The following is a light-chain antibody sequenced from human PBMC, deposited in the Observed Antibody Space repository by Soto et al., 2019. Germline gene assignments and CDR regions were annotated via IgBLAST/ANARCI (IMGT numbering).Light chain of an antibody. CDR2: DAS. CDR3: QQYNSYSE. Sequence: DIQMTQSPSTLSVSVGDRVTITCRASQSISSWLAWYQQKPGKAPKLLIYDASSLESGVPSRFSGSGSGTEFTLTISSLQPDDFATYYCQQYNSYSEFGQGTKVEIK. CDR1: QSISSW. V-gene: IGKV1-5*01. J-gene: IGKJ1*01.